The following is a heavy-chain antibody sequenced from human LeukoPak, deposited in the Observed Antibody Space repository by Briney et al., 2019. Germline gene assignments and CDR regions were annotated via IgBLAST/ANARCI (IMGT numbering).Heavy chain of an antibody. CDR1: GYTLTELS. D-gene: IGHD3-22*01. CDR2: FDPEDGET. J-gene: IGHJ4*02. Sequence: ASVKVSCKVSGYTLTELSMHWVRQAPGKGLEWMGGFDPEDGETIYAQKFQGRVTMTEDTSTDTAYMELSSLGSEDTAVYYCATAPYYYDSSGYRLLDYWGQGTLVTVSS. V-gene: IGHV1-24*01. CDR3: ATAPYYYDSSGYRLLDY.